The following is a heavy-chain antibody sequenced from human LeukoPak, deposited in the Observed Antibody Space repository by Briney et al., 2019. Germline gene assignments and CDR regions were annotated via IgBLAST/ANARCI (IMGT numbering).Heavy chain of an antibody. CDR3: AKDTLRYCSGGSCYEPFDY. J-gene: IGHJ4*02. CDR2: INGEGSRI. D-gene: IGHD2-15*01. CDR1: GFNLRTYW. V-gene: IGHV3-74*01. Sequence: PGGSLRLSCAVTGFNLRTYWIHWVRHSPGRGLEWVARINGEGSRISYADSVKGRFTISRDNSKNTLYLQMNSLRAEDTAVYYCAKDTLRYCSGGSCYEPFDYWGQGTLVTVSS.